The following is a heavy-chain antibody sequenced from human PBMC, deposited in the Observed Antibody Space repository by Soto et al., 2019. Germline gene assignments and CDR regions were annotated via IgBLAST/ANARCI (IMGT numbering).Heavy chain of an antibody. Sequence: GGSLRLSCAASGFTFSSYGMHCVRQAPGKGLEWVAVISYDGSNKYYADSVKGRFTISRDNSKNTLYLQMNSLRAEDTAVYYCANDLDLYYYYGMDVWGQGTTVTVSS. CDR3: ANDLDLYYYYGMDV. J-gene: IGHJ6*02. CDR2: ISYDGSNK. V-gene: IGHV3-30*18. CDR1: GFTFSSYG. D-gene: IGHD3-3*01.